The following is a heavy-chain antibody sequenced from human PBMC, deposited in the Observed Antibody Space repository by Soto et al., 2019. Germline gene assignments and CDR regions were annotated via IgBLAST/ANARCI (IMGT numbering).Heavy chain of an antibody. CDR1: GFTFSSFA. D-gene: IGHD3-22*01. V-gene: IGHV3-33*08. CDR2: IWYDGSNK. Sequence: GGSLRLSCAASGFTFSSFAMTWVRQAPGKGLEWVAVIWYDGSNKYYADSVKGRFTISRDNSKNTLYLQMNSLRAEDTAVYYCARERRITMIVRDFDIWGQGTMVTVSS. CDR3: ARERRITMIVRDFDI. J-gene: IGHJ3*02.